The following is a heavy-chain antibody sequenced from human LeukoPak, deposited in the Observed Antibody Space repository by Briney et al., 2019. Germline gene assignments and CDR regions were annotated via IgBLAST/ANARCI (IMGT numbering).Heavy chain of an antibody. CDR3: AGGYDSSGWYFDY. V-gene: IGHV4-59*01. CDR2: IYYSGST. Sequence: SSETLSLTCTVSGGSISSYCWSWIRQPPGKGLEWIGYIYYSGSTNYNPSLKSRVTISVDTSKNQFSLKLSSVTAADTAVYYCAGGYDSSGWYFDYWGQGTLVTVSS. CDR1: GGSISSYC. J-gene: IGHJ4*02. D-gene: IGHD3-22*01.